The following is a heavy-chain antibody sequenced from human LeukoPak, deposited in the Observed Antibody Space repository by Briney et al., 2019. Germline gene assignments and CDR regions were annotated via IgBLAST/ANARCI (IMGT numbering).Heavy chain of an antibody. V-gene: IGHV4-39*07. CDR1: GGSISSSSYY. J-gene: IGHJ6*03. Sequence: SETLSLTCTVSGGSISSSSYYWGWIRQPPGKGLEWIGSIYYSGSTYYNPSLKSRVTISVDTSKNQFSLKLSSVTAADTAVYYCARGGGAYYMDVWDKGTTVTVSS. CDR3: ARGGGAYYMDV. CDR2: IYYSGST. D-gene: IGHD3-10*01.